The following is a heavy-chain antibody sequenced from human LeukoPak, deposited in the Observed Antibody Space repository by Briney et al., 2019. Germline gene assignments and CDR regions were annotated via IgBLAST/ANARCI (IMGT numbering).Heavy chain of an antibody. D-gene: IGHD5-24*01. CDR3: ARNERWLQFLDY. Sequence: TGGSLRLSCAASGFTFSSYRMSWVRQAPGKGLEWVANIKQDGSGKYYVDSVKGRFTISRDNAKNTLYLQMNSLRAEDTAVYYCARNERWLQFLDYWGQGTLVTVSS. J-gene: IGHJ4*02. CDR2: IKQDGSGK. CDR1: GFTFSSYR. V-gene: IGHV3-7*03.